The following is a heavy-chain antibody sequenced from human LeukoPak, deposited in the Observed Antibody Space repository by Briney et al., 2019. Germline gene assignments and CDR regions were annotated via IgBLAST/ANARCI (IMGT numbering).Heavy chain of an antibody. CDR1: GDSISTSSYY. J-gene: IGHJ4*02. V-gene: IGHV4-39*01. CDR3: ARQAKDTATTAGFDY. D-gene: IGHD5-18*01. CDR2: INHSGST. Sequence: SETLSLTCTVSGDSISTSSYYWGWIRQPPGKGLEWIGEINHSGSTNYNPSLKSRVTISVDTSKNQFSLKLSSVTAADTAVYYCARQAKDTATTAGFDYWGQGTLVTVSS.